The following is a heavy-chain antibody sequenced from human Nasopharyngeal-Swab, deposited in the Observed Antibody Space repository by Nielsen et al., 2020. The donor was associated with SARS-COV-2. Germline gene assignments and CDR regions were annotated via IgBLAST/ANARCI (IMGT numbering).Heavy chain of an antibody. Sequence: SETLSLTGAVSGGSVSSNDWWTWVRQSPGKGLEWIGEVSHSGSTNYNPSLKSRVTLSMDKSRRHFSLRLASVSAADTAVYFCARGHLVVVPSPILGLAPFFYSFYVDVWCEGPTVIVS. V-gene: IGHV4-4*02. CDR2: VSHSGST. CDR3: ARGHLVVVPSPILGLAPFFYSFYVDV. CDR1: GGSVSSNDW. J-gene: IGHJ6*03. D-gene: IGHD2-21*01.